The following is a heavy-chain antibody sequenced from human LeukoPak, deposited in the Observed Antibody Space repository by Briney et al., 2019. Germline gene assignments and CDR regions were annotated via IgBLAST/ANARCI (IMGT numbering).Heavy chain of an antibody. Sequence: ETLSLTCTVSGGSISSYYWSWIRQPPGKGLEWIGYIYYSGSTNYNPSLKSRVTISVDTSKNQFSLKLSSVTAADTAVYYCARSPSTVTTLDYWGQGTLVTVSS. CDR1: GGSISSYY. D-gene: IGHD4-17*01. V-gene: IGHV4-59*01. CDR2: IYYSGST. CDR3: ARSPSTVTTLDY. J-gene: IGHJ4*02.